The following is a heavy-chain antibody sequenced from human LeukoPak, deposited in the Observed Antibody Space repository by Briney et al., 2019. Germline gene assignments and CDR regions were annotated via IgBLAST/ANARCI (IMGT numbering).Heavy chain of an antibody. CDR1: GFTFSSYA. J-gene: IGHJ4*02. V-gene: IGHV3-7*01. CDR3: ATGGKWLALEY. Sequence: GGSLRLSCAASGFTFSSYAMSWVRQAPGKGLEWVANIKQDGSEKYYVDSVKGRFTISRDNDKNSLYLQMNSLRAEDTAVYYCATGGKWLALEYWGRGTLVTVSS. CDR2: IKQDGSEK. D-gene: IGHD5-12*01.